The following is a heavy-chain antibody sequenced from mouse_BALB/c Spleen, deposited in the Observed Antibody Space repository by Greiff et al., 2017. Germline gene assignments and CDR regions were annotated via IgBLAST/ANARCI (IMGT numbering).Heavy chain of an antibody. Sequence: QVQLQQSGAELMKPGASVKISCKATGYTFSSYWIEWVKQRPGHGLEWIGEILPGSGSTNYNEKFKGKATFTADTSSNTAYMQLSSLTSEDSAVYYCARRDYGYYFDYWGQGTTLTVSS. CDR2: ILPGSGST. V-gene: IGHV1-9*01. CDR1: GYTFSSYW. D-gene: IGHD1-2*01. J-gene: IGHJ2*01. CDR3: ARRDYGYYFDY.